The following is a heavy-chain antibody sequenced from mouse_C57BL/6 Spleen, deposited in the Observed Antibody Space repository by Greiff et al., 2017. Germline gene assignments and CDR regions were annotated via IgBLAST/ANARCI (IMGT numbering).Heavy chain of an antibody. D-gene: IGHD1-1*01. Sequence: QVQLQQSGAELVRPGASVKLSCKASGYTFTDYYINWVKQRPGQGLEWIARIYPGSGNTYYNDKFKGKATLTAEKSSSTAYMQLSSLTSEDSAVYFCAREDYGSSYNWGQGTTLTVSS. CDR1: GYTFTDYY. CDR3: AREDYGSSYN. J-gene: IGHJ2*01. V-gene: IGHV1-76*01. CDR2: IYPGSGNT.